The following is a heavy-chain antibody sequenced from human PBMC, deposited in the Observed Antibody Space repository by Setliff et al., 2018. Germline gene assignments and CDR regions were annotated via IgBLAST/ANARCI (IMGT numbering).Heavy chain of an antibody. D-gene: IGHD6-19*01. CDR1: GGTFSSYA. Sequence: WASVKVSCKASGGTFSSYAISWVRQAPGQGLEWMGGIIPICGTAKYAQKFHGRITITTDESTITAYMELSSLRAEDTAVYYCASGTPHKWLVHDYYYYGMDVWGQGTTVTVSS. CDR3: ASGTPHKWLVHDYYYYGMDV. CDR2: IIPICGTA. J-gene: IGHJ6*02. V-gene: IGHV1-69*05.